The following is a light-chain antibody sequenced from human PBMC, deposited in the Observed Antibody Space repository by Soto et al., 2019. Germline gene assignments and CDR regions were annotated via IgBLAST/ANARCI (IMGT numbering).Light chain of an antibody. Sequence: DIPMTQSPSSLSASVGDRVSITCRASQSISTYVNWYQQKPGTAPNLLIYLASTLESGVPSRFSGSGSGTDFTLTISSLQPADFSTYYCQQSFSTPITYGQGTRLDI. CDR1: QSISTY. CDR2: LAS. CDR3: QQSFSTPIT. V-gene: IGKV1-39*01. J-gene: IGKJ5*01.